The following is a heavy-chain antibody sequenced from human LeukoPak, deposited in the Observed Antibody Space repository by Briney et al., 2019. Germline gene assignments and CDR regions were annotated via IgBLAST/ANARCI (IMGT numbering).Heavy chain of an antibody. CDR1: GYTLTELS. Sequence: ASVKVSCKVSGYTLTELSMHWVRQAPGKGLEWMGGFDPEDGETIYAQKFQGRVTMTEDTSTDTAYMELSSLRSEDTAVYYCATDLSSVYPVRYYGMDVWGQGTTVTVSS. D-gene: IGHD5/OR15-5a*01. J-gene: IGHJ6*02. V-gene: IGHV1-24*01. CDR2: FDPEDGET. CDR3: ATDLSSVYPVRYYGMDV.